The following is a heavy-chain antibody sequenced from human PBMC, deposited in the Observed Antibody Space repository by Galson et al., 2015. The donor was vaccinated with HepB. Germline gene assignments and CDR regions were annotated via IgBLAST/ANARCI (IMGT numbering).Heavy chain of an antibody. CDR3: ARVPITSNYDFWSGYYTGMYYYYGIDV. CDR1: GFTVSSYS. D-gene: IGHD3-3*01. CDR2: ISSSSSTI. J-gene: IGHJ6*02. Sequence: SLRLSCAASGFTVSSYSMNWVRQAPGKGLEWVSYISSSSSTIYYADSVKGRFTISRDNAKNSLYLQMNSLRDEDTAVYYCARVPITSNYDFWSGYYTGMYYYYGIDVWGQGTTVTVSS. V-gene: IGHV3-48*02.